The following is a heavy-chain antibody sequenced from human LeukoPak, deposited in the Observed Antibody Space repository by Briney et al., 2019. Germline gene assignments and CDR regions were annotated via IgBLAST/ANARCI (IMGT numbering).Heavy chain of an antibody. CDR2: ISYDGSNK. Sequence: PGRSLRLSCAASGFTFSSYAMHWVRQAPGKGLEWVAVISYDGSNKYYADSVKGRFTISRDNSKNTLYLQMNSLRAEDTAVYYCARDYGRLVQGPFDYWGQGTLVTVSS. CDR3: ARDYGRLVQGPFDY. J-gene: IGHJ4*02. CDR1: GFTFSSYA. D-gene: IGHD6-19*01. V-gene: IGHV3-30-3*01.